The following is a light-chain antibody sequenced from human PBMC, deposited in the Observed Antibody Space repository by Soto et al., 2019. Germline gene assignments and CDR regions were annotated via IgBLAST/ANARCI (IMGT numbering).Light chain of an antibody. J-gene: IGKJ5*01. CDR1: QSVSTY. Sequence: EIGLTQSPATLSLSPGERSTLSCRASQSVSTYLAWYQQKPGQAPRLLIFDTSNRATGIPARFSGSGSGTDFTLTISSLEPEDFAVYYCQQRSNWHPITFGQGTRLEIK. CDR2: DTS. CDR3: QQRSNWHPIT. V-gene: IGKV3-11*01.